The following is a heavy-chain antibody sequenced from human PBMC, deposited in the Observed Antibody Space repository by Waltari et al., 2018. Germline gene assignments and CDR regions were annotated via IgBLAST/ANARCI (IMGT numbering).Heavy chain of an antibody. V-gene: IGHV4-38-2*02. J-gene: IGHJ4*02. Sequence: QVQLQESCPGLVKPSETLSLTCPVSGYSIRSGYYWRCIRQPPGKGLEWIGSIYRSGSTYYNPSLKSRVTISVDTSKNQFSLKLSSVTAADTAVYYCARARVGATRYYFDYWGQGTLVTVSS. D-gene: IGHD1-26*01. CDR1: GYSIRSGYY. CDR2: IYRSGST. CDR3: ARARVGATRYYFDY.